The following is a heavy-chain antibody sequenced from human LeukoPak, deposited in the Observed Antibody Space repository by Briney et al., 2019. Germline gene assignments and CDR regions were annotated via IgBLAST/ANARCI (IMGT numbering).Heavy chain of an antibody. V-gene: IGHV3-21*01. CDR3: AELGITMIGGV. CDR2: ISSSSSYI. Sequence: PGGSLRLSCAASGFTFSSYSMNWVRQAPGKGLEWVSSISSSSSYIYYADSVKGRFSISRDNAKNSLYLQMNSLRAEDTAVYYCAELGITMIGGVWGKGTTVTISS. D-gene: IGHD3-10*02. CDR1: GFTFSSYS. J-gene: IGHJ6*04.